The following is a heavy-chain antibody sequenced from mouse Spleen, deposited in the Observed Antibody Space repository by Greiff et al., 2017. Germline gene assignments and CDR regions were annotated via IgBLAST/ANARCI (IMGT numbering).Heavy chain of an antibody. Sequence: QVPLQQPGAELVKPGASVKMSCKASGYTFTSYWITWVKQRPGQGLEWIGDIYPGSGSTNYNEKFKSKATLTVDTSSSTAYMQLSSLTSEDSAVYYCARSGGSSYVSFDYWGQGTTLTVSS. CDR3: ARSGGSSYVSFDY. V-gene: IGHV1-55*01. CDR2: IYPGSGST. D-gene: IGHD1-1*01. J-gene: IGHJ2*01. CDR1: GYTFTSYW.